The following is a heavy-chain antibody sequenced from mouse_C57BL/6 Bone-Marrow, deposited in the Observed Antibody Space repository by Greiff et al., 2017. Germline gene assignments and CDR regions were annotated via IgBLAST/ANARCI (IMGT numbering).Heavy chain of an antibody. Sequence: VKLQESGAELVRPGTSVKVSCKASGYAFTNYLIEWVKQRPGQGLEWIGVINPGSGGTNYNEKFKGKATLTADKSSSTAYMQLSSLTSEDSAVYFCARSGDYEVDYWGQGTTLTVSS. CDR2: INPGSGGT. D-gene: IGHD2-4*01. CDR1: GYAFTNYL. CDR3: ARSGDYEVDY. J-gene: IGHJ2*01. V-gene: IGHV1-54*01.